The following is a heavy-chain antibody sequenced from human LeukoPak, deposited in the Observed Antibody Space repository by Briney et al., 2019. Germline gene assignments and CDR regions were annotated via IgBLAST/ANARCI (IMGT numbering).Heavy chain of an antibody. CDR1: GFTFSTYW. V-gene: IGHV3-7*01. CDR3: ARPGRGDAFDF. J-gene: IGHJ3*01. CDR2: IKPDGSEK. Sequence: PGGSLRLSCAASGFTFSTYWMSWVRQAPGKGLERVANIKPDGSEKHFVDSVKGRFSISRDNAKNSLYLQMNTLRAEDTAVYYCARPGRGDAFDFWGQGTMVTVSS.